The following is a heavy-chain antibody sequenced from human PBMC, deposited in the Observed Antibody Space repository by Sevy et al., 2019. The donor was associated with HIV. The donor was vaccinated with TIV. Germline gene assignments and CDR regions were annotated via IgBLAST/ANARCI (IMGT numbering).Heavy chain of an antibody. V-gene: IGHV3-30*09. CDR3: VIPFSGGGGGY. CDR2: ISYDGFNK. Sequence: GGSLRLSCAGSGFTFSTYAMHWVRQTPGRGLEWVSTISYDGFNKYYRDSVKGRFAISRDYSKNTQYLEMNSLRVEDTAVYYCVIPFSGGGGGYWGQGTLVTVSS. J-gene: IGHJ4*02. D-gene: IGHD2-21*01. CDR1: GFTFSTYA.